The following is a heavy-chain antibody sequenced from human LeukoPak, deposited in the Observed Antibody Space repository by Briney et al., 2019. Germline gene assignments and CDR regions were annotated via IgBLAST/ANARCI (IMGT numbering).Heavy chain of an antibody. CDR2: ISYDGSNK. Sequence: PGRSLRLSCAASGFTFSSYGMHWVRQAPGKGLEWVAVISYDGSNKYYADSVKGRFTISRDNSKNTLYLQMNSLRAKDTAVYYCAKDGRSSYYGSGSYYKPLTYYYGMDVWGQGTTVTVSS. D-gene: IGHD3-10*01. CDR1: GFTFSSYG. J-gene: IGHJ6*02. CDR3: AKDGRSSYYGSGSYYKPLTYYYGMDV. V-gene: IGHV3-30*18.